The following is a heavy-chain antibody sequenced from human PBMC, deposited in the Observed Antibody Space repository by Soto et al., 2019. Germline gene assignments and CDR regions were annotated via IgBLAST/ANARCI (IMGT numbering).Heavy chain of an antibody. CDR1: GFTVSTYE. CDR3: VRDLCPIHFDS. J-gene: IGHJ4*02. Sequence: GGSLRLSCAASGFTVSTYEMNWFRQAPGKGLEWVSYISGRGSVIYYADSVRGRFTISRDNDKNSLYLQMNSLRVEDTAIYYCVRDLCPIHFDSCGQGALVTVSS. CDR2: ISGRGSVI. V-gene: IGHV3-48*03.